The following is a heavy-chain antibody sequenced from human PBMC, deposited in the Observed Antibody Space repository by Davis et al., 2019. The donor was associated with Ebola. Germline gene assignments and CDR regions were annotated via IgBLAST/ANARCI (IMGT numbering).Heavy chain of an antibody. CDR3: ARDLKFWSGYPWYYYGMDV. Sequence: AASVKVSCKASGYTFTNYGVSWVRQAPGQGLEWMGWISAYNGNTNYAQKLQGRVTMTTDTSTSTAYLELRSLRSDDTAVYYCARDLKFWSGYPWYYYGMDVWGQGTTVTVSS. CDR1: GYTFTNYG. J-gene: IGHJ6*02. D-gene: IGHD3-3*01. CDR2: ISAYNGNT. V-gene: IGHV1-18*01.